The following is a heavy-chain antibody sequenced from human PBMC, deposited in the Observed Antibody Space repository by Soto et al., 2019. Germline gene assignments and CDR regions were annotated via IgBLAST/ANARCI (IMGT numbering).Heavy chain of an antibody. D-gene: IGHD5-12*01. J-gene: IGHJ4*02. V-gene: IGHV1-69*06. CDR1: GGTFSSYA. CDR2: IRPIFGTA. Sequence: QVQLVQSGAAVKKPGSSVKVSCKASGGTFSSYAISWVRQAPGQGLEWMGGIRPIFGTANYAQNFQGRVTITADKSTSTAYMELSSLRSVVTAVYDGAKWKDGYNVLDYLGQGTLVTPSA. CDR3: AKWKDGYNVLDY.